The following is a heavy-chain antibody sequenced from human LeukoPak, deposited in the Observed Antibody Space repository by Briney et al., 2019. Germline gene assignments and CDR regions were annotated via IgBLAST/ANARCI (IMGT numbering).Heavy chain of an antibody. CDR1: GFTFSSYA. Sequence: PGGSLRLSCAASGFTFSSYAMSWVRQAPGKGLEWVSAIGSYATSTYYADSVKGRFTISRDNSKNTLYLQMNSLRAEDTAVYYCAKGSSGLWFGKLNGYFDYWGQGTLVTVSS. J-gene: IGHJ4*02. CDR3: AKGSSGLWFGKLNGYFDY. V-gene: IGHV3-23*01. CDR2: IGSYATST. D-gene: IGHD3-10*01.